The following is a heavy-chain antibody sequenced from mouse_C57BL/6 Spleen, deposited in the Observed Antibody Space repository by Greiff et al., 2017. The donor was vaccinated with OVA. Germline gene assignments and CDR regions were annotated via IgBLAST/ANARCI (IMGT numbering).Heavy chain of an antibody. CDR2: IRNKANGYTT. Sequence: EVNLVESGGGLVQPGGSLSLSCAASGFTFTDYYMSWVRQPPGKALEWLGFIRNKANGYTTEYSASVKGRFTISRDNSQSILYLQMNALRAEDSATYYCARSEGTPFYYFDYWGQGTTLTVSS. CDR3: ARSEGTPFYYFDY. V-gene: IGHV7-3*01. J-gene: IGHJ2*01. CDR1: GFTFTDYY. D-gene: IGHD3-3*01.